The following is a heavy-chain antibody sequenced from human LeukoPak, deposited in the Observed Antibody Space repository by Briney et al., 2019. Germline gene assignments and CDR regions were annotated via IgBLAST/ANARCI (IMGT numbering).Heavy chain of an antibody. J-gene: IGHJ6*03. CDR2: INHSGSA. V-gene: IGHV4-34*01. D-gene: IGHD1-1*01. Sequence: PSETLSLTCGVSGGSFSGYYWNWIRQPPGKGLEWIGEINHSGSANYNPSLKSRVTISVDTSKNQFSLKLSSVTAADTAVYYCARGRVRGYYYYYYMDVWGKGTTVTVSS. CDR3: ARGRVRGYYYYYYMDV. CDR1: GGSFSGYY.